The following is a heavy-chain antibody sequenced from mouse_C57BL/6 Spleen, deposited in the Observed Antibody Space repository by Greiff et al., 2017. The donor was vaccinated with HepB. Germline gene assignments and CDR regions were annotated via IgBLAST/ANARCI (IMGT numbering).Heavy chain of an antibody. Sequence: QVQLKESGPGLVAPSQSLSITCTVSGFSLTSYGVHWVRQPPGKGLEWLVVIWSDGSTTYNSALKSRLSISKDNSKSQVFLKMNSLQTDDTAMYYCARQGIYYDYDERDYYAMDYWGQGTSVTVSS. D-gene: IGHD2-4*01. J-gene: IGHJ4*01. CDR1: GFSLTSYG. V-gene: IGHV2-6-1*01. CDR3: ARQGIYYDYDERDYYAMDY. CDR2: IWSDGST.